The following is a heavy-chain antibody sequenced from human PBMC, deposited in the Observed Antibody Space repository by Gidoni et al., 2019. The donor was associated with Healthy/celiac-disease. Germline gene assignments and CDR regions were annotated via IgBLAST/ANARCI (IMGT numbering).Heavy chain of an antibody. J-gene: IGHJ4*02. CDR1: GYPFTGYY. CDR3: ARVVTRYYDFWSGTLDY. V-gene: IGHV1-2*02. Sequence: QVQLVQSGAEVQKPGASVQVSCKSSGYPFTGYYMHWVRQAPGQGLEWMGWINPNSGGTNYAQKFQGRVTMTRDTSISTAYMELSRLRSDDTAVYYCARVVTRYYDFWSGTLDYWGQGTLVTVSS. CDR2: INPNSGGT. D-gene: IGHD3-3*01.